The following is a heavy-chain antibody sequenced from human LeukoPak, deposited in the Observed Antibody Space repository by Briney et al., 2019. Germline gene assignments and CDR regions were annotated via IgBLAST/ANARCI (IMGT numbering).Heavy chain of an antibody. CDR3: ARGTVMLSFDY. V-gene: IGHV1-8*01. D-gene: IGHD3-16*01. Sequence: ASVKVSCKASGYTFTSYDINWVRQATGQGLEWMGWMNPNSGNTGYAQKFQGRVTMTRNTSISTAYMELSSLTPDDTAVYFCARGTVMLSFDYWGQGTLVTVSS. J-gene: IGHJ4*02. CDR1: GYTFTSYD. CDR2: MNPNSGNT.